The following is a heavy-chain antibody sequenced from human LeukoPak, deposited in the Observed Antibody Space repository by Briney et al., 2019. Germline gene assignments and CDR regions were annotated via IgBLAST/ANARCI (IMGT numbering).Heavy chain of an antibody. CDR1: GFTFSSYG. V-gene: IGHV3-33*01. Sequence: QPGRSLRLSCSASGFTFSSYGMHWVRQAPGKGLEWVAVIWHDGSNKYYADSVKGRFTIPRDNSKNTLYLQMNSLRAEDTAVYYCAGDHGEYYYGMDVWGQGTTVTVSS. J-gene: IGHJ6*02. CDR2: IWHDGSNK. CDR3: AGDHGEYYYGMDV. D-gene: IGHD4-17*01.